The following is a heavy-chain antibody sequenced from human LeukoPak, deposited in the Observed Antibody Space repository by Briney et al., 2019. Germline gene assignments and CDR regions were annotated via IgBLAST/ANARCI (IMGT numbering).Heavy chain of an antibody. D-gene: IGHD3-22*01. J-gene: IGHJ4*02. V-gene: IGHV1-8*01. CDR2: MNPNSGNT. CDR3: ARGTYYYDSSGYYPFDY. CDR1: GYTFTSYD. Sequence: GASVKVSCKASGYTFTSYDINWVRQATGQGLKWMGWMNPNSGNTGYAQKFQGRVTMTRNTSISTAYMELSSLRSEDTAVYYCARGTYYYDSSGYYPFDYWGQGTLVTVSS.